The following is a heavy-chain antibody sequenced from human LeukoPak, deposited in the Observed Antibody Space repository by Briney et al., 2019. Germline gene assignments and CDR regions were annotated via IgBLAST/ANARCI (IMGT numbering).Heavy chain of an antibody. CDR3: ARTHGDYVGLNYYYYMDV. Sequence: PSETLSLTCTVSGGSISSSSYYWGWIRQPPGKGLEWIGYIDYSGSTYYNPSLKSRVTMSVDTSKNQFSLKLSSVTAVDTAVYYCARTHGDYVGLNYYYYMDVWGKGTTVTVSS. V-gene: IGHV4-39*07. J-gene: IGHJ6*03. D-gene: IGHD4-17*01. CDR2: IDYSGST. CDR1: GGSISSSSYY.